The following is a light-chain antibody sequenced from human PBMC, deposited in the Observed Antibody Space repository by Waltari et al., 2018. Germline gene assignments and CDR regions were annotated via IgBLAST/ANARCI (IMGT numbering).Light chain of an antibody. CDR3: QQYNRWPPLP. CDR2: GAS. J-gene: IGKJ4*01. Sequence: EVVMTQSPAALSVSPGERVTLSCKASQNIDNNLAWYQQKPRQSPRLLIYGASTRATGVPARFSGSGSGTEFTLTISSLQAEDCAVFYCQQYNRWPPLPFGGGTKVEIK. V-gene: IGKV3-15*01. CDR1: QNIDNN.